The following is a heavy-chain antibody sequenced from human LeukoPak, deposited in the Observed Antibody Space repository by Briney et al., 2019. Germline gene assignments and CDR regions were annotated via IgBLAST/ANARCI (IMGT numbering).Heavy chain of an antibody. Sequence: SETLSLTCTVSGGSISSSNHYWGWIRQPPGKGLEWIGEINHSGSTNYNPSLKSRVTISVDTSKNQFSLKLSSVTAADTAVYYCARWSIYYDSSGYYRTDAFDIWGQGTMVTVSS. CDR3: ARWSIYYDSSGYYRTDAFDI. D-gene: IGHD3-22*01. V-gene: IGHV4-39*07. J-gene: IGHJ3*02. CDR2: INHSGST. CDR1: GGSISSSNHY.